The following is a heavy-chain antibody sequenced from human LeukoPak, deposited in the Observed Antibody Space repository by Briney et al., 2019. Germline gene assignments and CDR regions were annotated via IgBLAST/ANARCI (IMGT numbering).Heavy chain of an antibody. CDR1: GYTFTSYG. Sequence: ASVKVSCKASGYTFTSYGISWVRQAPGQGLEWMGWISAYNGNTNYAQKLQGRVTMTTDTSTSTAYMELRSLRSDDTAVYYCARGYQLLSYYYYYMDVWGKETTDTVSS. CDR3: ARGYQLLSYYYYYMDV. J-gene: IGHJ6*03. D-gene: IGHD2-2*01. CDR2: ISAYNGNT. V-gene: IGHV1-18*01.